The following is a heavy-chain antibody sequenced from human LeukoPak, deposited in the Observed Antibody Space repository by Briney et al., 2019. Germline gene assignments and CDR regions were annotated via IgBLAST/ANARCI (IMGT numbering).Heavy chain of an antibody. Sequence: SETLSLTCTVSGVSIKNYYWSWIRQPPGKGLEWLGYIYNSGSTNYNPSLKSRVSISLHTSTSQFSLKLTSVTAADTAVYYCACYSSPGGWGVFDHWGQGSLVTVSS. CDR2: IYNSGST. V-gene: IGHV4-59*08. CDR3: ACYSSPGGWGVFDH. D-gene: IGHD3-22*01. CDR1: GVSIKNYY. J-gene: IGHJ4*02.